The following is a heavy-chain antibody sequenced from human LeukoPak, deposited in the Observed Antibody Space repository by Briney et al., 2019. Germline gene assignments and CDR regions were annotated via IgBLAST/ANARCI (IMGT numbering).Heavy chain of an antibody. CDR3: ARASSSWYGMDV. CDR1: GGSISSYY. V-gene: IGHV4-59*01. Sequence: SETLSLTCTVSGGSISSYYWSWTRQPPGKGLEWIGYIYYSGSTNYNPSLKSRVTISVDTSKNQFSLKLSSVTAADTAVYYCARASSSWYGMDVWGQGTTVTVSS. CDR2: IYYSGST. D-gene: IGHD6-13*01. J-gene: IGHJ6*02.